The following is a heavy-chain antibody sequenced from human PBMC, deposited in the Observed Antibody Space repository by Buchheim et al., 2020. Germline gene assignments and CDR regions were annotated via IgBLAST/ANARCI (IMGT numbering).Heavy chain of an antibody. D-gene: IGHD3-22*01. CDR3: ASLRTYDSHQH. CDR1: GFTFSSYA. Sequence: VQLLESGGGVVQPGRSLRLSCAASGFTFSSYAMHWVRQAPGKGLEWVAVISYDGSNKYYADSVKGRFTISRDNSKNTLYLQMNSLRAEDTAVYYCASLRTYDSHQHWGQGTL. CDR2: ISYDGSNK. V-gene: IGHV3-30-3*01. J-gene: IGHJ1*01.